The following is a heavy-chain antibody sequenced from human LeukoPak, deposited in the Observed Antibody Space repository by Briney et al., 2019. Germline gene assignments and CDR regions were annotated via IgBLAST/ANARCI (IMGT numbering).Heavy chain of an antibody. V-gene: IGHV3-21*01. D-gene: IGHD3-22*01. Sequence: PGGSLRLSCAASGFTFSSYSMNWVRQAPGKGLEWVSSISSSSSYIYYADSVKGRFTISRDNAKNSLYLQMNSLRAADTAVYYCARDDGSGYTPFDYWGQGTLVTVSS. CDR1: GFTFSSYS. CDR3: ARDDGSGYTPFDY. J-gene: IGHJ4*02. CDR2: ISSSSSYI.